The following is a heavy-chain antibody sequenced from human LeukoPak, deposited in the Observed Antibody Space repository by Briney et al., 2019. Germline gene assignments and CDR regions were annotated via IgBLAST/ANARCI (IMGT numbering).Heavy chain of an antibody. V-gene: IGHV3-30*02. CDR2: IPYRGSDN. CDR1: GFTFSTYG. D-gene: IGHD4-17*01. J-gene: IGHJ4*02. Sequence: GGSLRLSCAASGFTFSTYGMHWVRQAPGKGLEWVAFIPYRGSDNNYAASVKGRSTISRDNSKNMLYLQMNSLRLEDTAVYYCAKDRHGHYALDYCGQETLVTVSS. CDR3: AKDRHGHYALDY.